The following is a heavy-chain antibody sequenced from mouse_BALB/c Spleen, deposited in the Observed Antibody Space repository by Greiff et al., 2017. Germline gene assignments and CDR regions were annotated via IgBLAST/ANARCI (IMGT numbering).Heavy chain of an antibody. V-gene: IGHV1-53*01. J-gene: IGHJ1*01. CDR1: GYTFTSYW. CDR2: IDPYNGGT. Sequence: VQLQQPGAELVKPGASVKLSCKASGYTFTSYWMHWVKQRPGQGLEWIGYIDPYNGGTSYNQKFKGKATLTVDKSSSTAYMHLNSLTSEDSAVYYCARPIYYGYDYWYFDVWGAGTTVTVSS. D-gene: IGHD2-2*01. CDR3: ARPIYYGYDYWYFDV.